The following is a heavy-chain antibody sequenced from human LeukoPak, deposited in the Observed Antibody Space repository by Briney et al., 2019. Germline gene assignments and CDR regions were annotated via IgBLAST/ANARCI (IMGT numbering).Heavy chain of an antibody. CDR1: GGTFSCYT. J-gene: IGHJ4*02. CDR3: ASSVAGYSSSWSYYFDY. D-gene: IGHD6-13*01. Sequence: SVKVSCKASGGTFSCYTISWVRQAPGQGLEWMGRIIPILGIANYAQKFQGRVTITADESTSTAYMELSSLRSEDTAVYYCASSVAGYSSSWSYYFDYWGQGTLVTVSS. CDR2: IIPILGIA. V-gene: IGHV1-69*02.